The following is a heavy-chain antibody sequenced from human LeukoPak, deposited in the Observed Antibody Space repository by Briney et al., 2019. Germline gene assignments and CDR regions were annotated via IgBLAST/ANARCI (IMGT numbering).Heavy chain of an antibody. Sequence: GGSLRLSCAASGFTFSSYWMNWVRQAPGKGLEWVAVISYDGSNKYYADSVKGRFTISRDNSKNTLYLQMNSRRAEDTAVYYCARGVPLAAAGPGGFDYWGQGTLVTVSS. CDR2: ISYDGSNK. CDR3: ARGVPLAAAGPGGFDY. J-gene: IGHJ4*02. V-gene: IGHV3-30-3*01. D-gene: IGHD6-13*01. CDR1: GFTFSSYW.